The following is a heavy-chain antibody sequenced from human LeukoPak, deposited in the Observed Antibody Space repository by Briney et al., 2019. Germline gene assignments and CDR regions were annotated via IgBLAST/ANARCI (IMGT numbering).Heavy chain of an antibody. CDR3: ARGGGSSWYTGYYFDY. CDR1: GFTFSSYA. D-gene: IGHD6-13*01. J-gene: IGHJ4*02. CDR2: IYSGGST. V-gene: IGHV3-66*01. Sequence: SGGSLRLSCAASGFTFSSYAMSWVRQAPGKGLEWVSVIYSGGSTYYADSVKGRFTISRDNSKNTLYLQMNSLRAEDTAVYYCARGGGSSWYTGYYFDYWGQGTLVTVSS.